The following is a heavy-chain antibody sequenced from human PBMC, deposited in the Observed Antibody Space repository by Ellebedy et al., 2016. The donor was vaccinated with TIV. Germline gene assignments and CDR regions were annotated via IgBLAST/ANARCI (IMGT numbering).Heavy chain of an antibody. Sequence: GESLKISCQTSGYNFANYSIGWVRQMPGKGLEWMGIIYPGDSETSYSPSFQGHVTLSADKSIGTAYLQLSSQKASDTAIYFCARSRQGYNTGADLWGQGTLVTVSS. CDR3: ARSRQGYNTGADL. D-gene: IGHD5-24*01. CDR1: GYNFANYS. CDR2: IYPGDSET. J-gene: IGHJ5*02. V-gene: IGHV5-51*01.